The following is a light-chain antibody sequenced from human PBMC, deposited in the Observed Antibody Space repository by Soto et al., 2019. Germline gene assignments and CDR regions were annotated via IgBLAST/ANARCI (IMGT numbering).Light chain of an antibody. Sequence: EIVMTQSPATLSLSPGERAILSFRASQSVAGSLAWYQTKPGQAPRLLIYDISTRAAAIPARFSGSGSGTDFTLTVSSLEPEDFALYYCQQRSNRITFGQGTRLEIK. CDR2: DIS. CDR1: QSVAGS. V-gene: IGKV3-11*01. CDR3: QQRSNRIT. J-gene: IGKJ5*01.